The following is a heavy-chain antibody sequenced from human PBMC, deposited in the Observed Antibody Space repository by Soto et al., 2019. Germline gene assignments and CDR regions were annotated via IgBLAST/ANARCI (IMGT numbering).Heavy chain of an antibody. CDR1: GGTFSSYT. V-gene: IGHV1-69*08. CDR3: ARDIVDSSGFLGGWFDP. J-gene: IGHJ5*02. D-gene: IGHD6-19*01. Sequence: QVQLVQSGAEVKKPGSSVKVSCKASGGTFSSYTISWVRQAPVQGLEWMGRIIPILGIANYAQKFQGRVTITADKSTSTAYMELSSLRSEDTAVYYCARDIVDSSGFLGGWFDPWGQGTLVTVSS. CDR2: IIPILGIA.